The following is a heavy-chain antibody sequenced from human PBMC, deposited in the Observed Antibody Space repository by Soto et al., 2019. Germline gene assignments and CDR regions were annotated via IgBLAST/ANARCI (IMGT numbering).Heavy chain of an antibody. CDR2: IGTDGTNT. V-gene: IGHV3-74*01. CDR3: VTDLLYTTSSGSNY. D-gene: IGHD6-6*01. J-gene: IGHJ4*02. Sequence: EVQLVESGGGLVKPGGSLRLSCAASGFTFSSYWMHWSRQAPGKGLVWLARIGTDGTNTGVADSVKGPFTISRDNPKNSVYLQMNSLRVEDTAVYYCVTDLLYTTSSGSNYWGQGTLVTVSS. CDR1: GFTFSSYW.